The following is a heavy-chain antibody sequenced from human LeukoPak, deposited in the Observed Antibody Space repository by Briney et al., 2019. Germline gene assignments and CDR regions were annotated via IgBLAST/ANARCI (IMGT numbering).Heavy chain of an antibody. CDR1: GFTFSSYS. CDR2: ISSSSSYI. D-gene: IGHD6-13*01. Sequence: KSGGSLRLSCAASGFTFSSYSMNWVRQAPGKGLEWVSSISSSSSYIYYADSVKGRFTSSRDHAKNSLYLKMNSLRAEDTAVYYCARDHGYSSSLSNWGQGTLVTVSS. J-gene: IGHJ4*02. CDR3: ARDHGYSSSLSN. V-gene: IGHV3-21*01.